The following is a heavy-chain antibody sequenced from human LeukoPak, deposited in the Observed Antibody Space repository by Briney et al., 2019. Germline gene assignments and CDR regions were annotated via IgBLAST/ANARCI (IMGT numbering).Heavy chain of an antibody. V-gene: IGHV3-7*01. CDR2: IKQDGSEK. CDR1: GFTFSSYW. CDR3: ARDLECGGDCYFFDY. D-gene: IGHD2-21*01. Sequence: GGSLRLSCAASGFTFSSYWMSWVRQAPGKGLEWVANIKQDGSEKYYVDSVKGRFTISRDNAKNSLYLQMNNLRAEDTAVYYCARDLECGGDCYFFDYWGQGTLVTVSS. J-gene: IGHJ4*02.